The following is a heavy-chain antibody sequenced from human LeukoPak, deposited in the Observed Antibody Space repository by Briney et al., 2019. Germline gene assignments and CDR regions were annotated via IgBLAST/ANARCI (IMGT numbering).Heavy chain of an antibody. Sequence: GGSLRLSCAASGFTFSSYSMNWVRQAPGKGLEWVSSISSSSSYIYYADSVKGRFTISRDNAKNSLYLQMNSLRAEDTAVYHCARDLDYGHPSDYRRQRTLVTVSS. CDR3: ARDLDYGHPSDY. CDR1: GFTFSSYS. CDR2: ISSSSSYI. V-gene: IGHV3-21*01. D-gene: IGHD4-17*01. J-gene: IGHJ4*02.